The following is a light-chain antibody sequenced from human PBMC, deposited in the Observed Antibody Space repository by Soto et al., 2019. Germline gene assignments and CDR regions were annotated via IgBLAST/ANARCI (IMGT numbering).Light chain of an antibody. CDR2: EGS. Sequence: QSALTQPASVSGSPGQSIPISCTGTSSDVGSYNLVSWYQQHPGKAPKLMIYEGSKRPSGGSNRFAGSKSGNTASLTISGLQAEDEDDYYCSSDAGSSTFVVVGGGTKLTVL. CDR1: SSDVGSYNL. V-gene: IGLV2-23*03. J-gene: IGLJ2*01. CDR3: SSDAGSSTFVV.